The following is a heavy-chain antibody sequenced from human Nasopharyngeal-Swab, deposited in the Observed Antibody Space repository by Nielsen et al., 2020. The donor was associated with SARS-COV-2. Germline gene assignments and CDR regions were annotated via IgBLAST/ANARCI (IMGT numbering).Heavy chain of an antibody. Sequence: SETLSLTCTVSGGSISSYYWSWIRQPPGKGLEWIGYIYYSGSTYYNPSLKSRVTISVDTSKNQFSLKLSSVTAADTAVYYCARAHNYGSGTEDAFDIWGQGTMVTVSS. CDR1: GGSISSYY. J-gene: IGHJ3*02. CDR2: IYYSGST. D-gene: IGHD3-10*01. V-gene: IGHV4-59*12. CDR3: ARAHNYGSGTEDAFDI.